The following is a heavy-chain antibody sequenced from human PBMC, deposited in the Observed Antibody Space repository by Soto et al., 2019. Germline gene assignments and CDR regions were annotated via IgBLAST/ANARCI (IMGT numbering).Heavy chain of an antibody. Sequence: GESLKISCKGSGYSFTSYWISWVRQMPGKGLEWMGRIDPSDSYTNYSPSFQGHVTISADKSISTAYLQWSSLKASDTAMYYCASSTIFGVVINYGMDVWGQGTTVTVS. CDR3: ASSTIFGVVINYGMDV. J-gene: IGHJ6*02. V-gene: IGHV5-10-1*01. CDR2: IDPSDSYT. CDR1: GYSFTSYW. D-gene: IGHD3-3*01.